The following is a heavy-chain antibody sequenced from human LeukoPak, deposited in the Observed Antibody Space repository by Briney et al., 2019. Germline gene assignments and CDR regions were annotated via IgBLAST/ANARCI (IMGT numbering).Heavy chain of an antibody. J-gene: IGHJ4*01. CDR1: GFTFSSYW. Sequence: GGSLRLSCAASGFTFSSYWMHWVRQAPGKGLVWVSRINSDGSSTSYADSVKGRFTISRDNAKNTLYLQMNSLRAEDTAVYYCARAGESSRWYIHYWGHGTLVTVSS. V-gene: IGHV3-74*01. D-gene: IGHD6-13*01. CDR2: INSDGSST. CDR3: ARAGESSRWYIHY.